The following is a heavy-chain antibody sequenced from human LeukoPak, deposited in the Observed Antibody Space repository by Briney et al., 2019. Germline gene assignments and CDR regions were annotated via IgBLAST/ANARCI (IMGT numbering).Heavy chain of an antibody. CDR3: AKLGNWGSFYFDY. CDR1: GYTFTSDW. J-gene: IGHJ4*02. CDR2: TYPGDSDT. Sequence: GESLRISCKGSGYTFTSDWIGWVRQMPGKGLEWMGITYPGDSDTRYSPSFQGQVTISADKSISTAYLQWSSLKASDSAMYYCAKLGNWGSFYFDYWGQGTLVTVSS. D-gene: IGHD7-27*01. V-gene: IGHV5-51*01.